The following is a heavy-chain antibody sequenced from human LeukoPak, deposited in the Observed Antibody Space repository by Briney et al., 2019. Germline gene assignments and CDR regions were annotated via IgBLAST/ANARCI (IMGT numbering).Heavy chain of an antibody. Sequence: ASVKVSCKASGYTFTSYGISWVRQAPGQGLVWMGWISAYNGNTNYAQKLQGRVTMTTDTSTSTAYMELRSLRSDDTAVYYCARGPLGYYDSSGYYYGYWGQGTLVTVSS. J-gene: IGHJ4*02. CDR1: GYTFTSYG. CDR3: ARGPLGYYDSSGYYYGY. V-gene: IGHV1-18*01. CDR2: ISAYNGNT. D-gene: IGHD3-22*01.